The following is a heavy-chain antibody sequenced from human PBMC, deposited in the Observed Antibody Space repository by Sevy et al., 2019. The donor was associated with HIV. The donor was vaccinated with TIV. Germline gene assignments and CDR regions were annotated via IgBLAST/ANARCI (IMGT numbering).Heavy chain of an antibody. CDR2: ISAYNGNT. J-gene: IGHJ4*02. V-gene: IGHV1-18*01. CDR1: GYTFTSYG. D-gene: IGHD3-3*01. Sequence: ASVKVSCKASGYTFTSYGISWVRQAPGQGLEWMGWISAYNGNTNYAQKLQGRVTMTTDTSTSTAYMELRSLGSDDTAVYYCARDSTHYDFWSGYPAGYFDYWGQGTLVTVSS. CDR3: ARDSTHYDFWSGYPAGYFDY.